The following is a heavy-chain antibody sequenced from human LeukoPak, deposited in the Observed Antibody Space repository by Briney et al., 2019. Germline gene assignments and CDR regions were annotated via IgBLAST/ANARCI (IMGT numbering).Heavy chain of an antibody. V-gene: IGHV3-23*01. CDR1: GLTFSNYA. CDR2: ISGNGGST. Sequence: GGSLRLSCAASGLTFSNYAMSGVRQAPGKELDWVSAISGNGGSTYYVDSVKGRFTISRDNSKNTLYLQMNSLRAEDTAVYYCAKGLTYYYYNMDVWGQGTTVTVSS. D-gene: IGHD3-9*01. J-gene: IGHJ6*02. CDR3: AKGLTYYYYNMDV.